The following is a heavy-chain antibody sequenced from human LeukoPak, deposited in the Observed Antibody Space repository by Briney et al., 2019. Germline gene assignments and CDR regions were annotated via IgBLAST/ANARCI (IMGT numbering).Heavy chain of an antibody. V-gene: IGHV1-69*04. J-gene: IGHJ4*02. Sequence: SVKVSCKTSGGTFSSYAISWVRQAPGQGLEWMGRIIPILGIANYAQKFQGRVTITAYKSTSTAYMELSSLRSEDTAVYYCARGGSYGSYWGQGTLVTVSS. CDR2: IIPILGIA. D-gene: IGHD5-18*01. CDR3: ARGGSYGSY. CDR1: GGTFSSYA.